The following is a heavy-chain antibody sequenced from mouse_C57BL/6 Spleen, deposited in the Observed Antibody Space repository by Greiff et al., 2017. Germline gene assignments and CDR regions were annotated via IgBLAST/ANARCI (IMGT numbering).Heavy chain of an antibody. D-gene: IGHD6-2*01. V-gene: IGHV5-4*01. CDR2: ISDGGSYT. CDR3: ARDFRLRYFDV. J-gene: IGHJ1*03. CDR1: GFTFSSYA. Sequence: EVQLQESGGGLVKPGGSLKLSCAASGFTFSSYAMSWVRQTPEKRLEWVATISDGGSYTYYPDNVKGRFTISRDNAKNNLYLQMSHLKSEDTAMYYCARDFRLRYFDVWGTGTTVTVSS.